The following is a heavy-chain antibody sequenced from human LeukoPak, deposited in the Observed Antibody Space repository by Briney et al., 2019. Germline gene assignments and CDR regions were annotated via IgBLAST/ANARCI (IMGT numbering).Heavy chain of an antibody. D-gene: IGHD6-13*01. Sequence: SETPSLTCAVYGGSFSGYYWGWIRQPPGKGLEWIGSIYYSGSTYYNPSLKSRVTISVDTSKNQFSLKLSSVTAADTAVYYCARQLSSSWSQYYFDYWGQGTLVTVSS. CDR3: ARQLSSSWSQYYFDY. CDR1: GGSFSGYY. V-gene: IGHV4-39*01. CDR2: IYYSGST. J-gene: IGHJ4*02.